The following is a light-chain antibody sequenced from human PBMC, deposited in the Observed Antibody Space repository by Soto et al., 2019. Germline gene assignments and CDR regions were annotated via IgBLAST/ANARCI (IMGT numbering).Light chain of an antibody. J-gene: IGLJ1*01. CDR3: SLFTSTSTPYV. V-gene: IGLV2-14*01. CDR2: EVS. CDR1: NSDVGGYNY. Sequence: SALTQPASVSGSPGQSITISCTGTNSDVGGYNYVSWYQQHPGKAPELMIYEVSHRPSGVSNRFSGSKSDNTASLTISGLQAEDEADYYRSLFTSTSTPYVFGIGKKVTLL.